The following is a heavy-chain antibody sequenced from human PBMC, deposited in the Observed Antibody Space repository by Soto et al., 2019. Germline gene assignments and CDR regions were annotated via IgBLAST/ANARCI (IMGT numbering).Heavy chain of an antibody. CDR3: ARGGSGDSGYDVYHMDV. Sequence: GESLKISCAASGFSFSSYAMHWVRRAPGKGLEYVSAISSSGDSTYYADSVKGRYTMSRDNSKNTLYLQMGSLRAEDMAVYYCARGGSGDSGYDVYHMDVWGKGTTVTVSS. J-gene: IGHJ6*03. D-gene: IGHD5-12*01. CDR2: ISSSGDST. CDR1: GFSFSSYA. V-gene: IGHV3-64*02.